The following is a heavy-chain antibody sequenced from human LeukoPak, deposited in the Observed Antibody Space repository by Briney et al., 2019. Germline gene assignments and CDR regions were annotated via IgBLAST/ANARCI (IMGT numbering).Heavy chain of an antibody. D-gene: IGHD3-16*01. CDR3: MSYAGRSDDY. V-gene: IGHV3-21*01. Sequence: PGVSLRLSCAASGFTFSRYSMNWVPQAPGKGLEWVSSISSSSSYKYYTDSVRGRFTISRDNAKNSLHLHMNSVSAEDTPVYYCMSYAGRSDDYWGQGTLVTVSS. J-gene: IGHJ4*02. CDR2: ISSSSSYK. CDR1: GFTFSRYS.